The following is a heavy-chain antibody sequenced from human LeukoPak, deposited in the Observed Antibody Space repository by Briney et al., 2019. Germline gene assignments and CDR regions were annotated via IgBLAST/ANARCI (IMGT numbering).Heavy chain of an antibody. J-gene: IGHJ3*02. CDR1: GFSLSTSGMC. D-gene: IGHD3-10*01. Sequence: SGPTLVNPTQTLTLTCTFSGFSLSTSGMCVSWIRQPPGKGLEWIGYIYYSGSTNYNPSLKSRVTISVDTSKNQFSLKLSSVTAADTAVYYCARAPGAYITDLFDIWGQGTMVTVSS. CDR3: ARAPGAYITDLFDI. CDR2: IYYSGST. V-gene: IGHV4-61*08.